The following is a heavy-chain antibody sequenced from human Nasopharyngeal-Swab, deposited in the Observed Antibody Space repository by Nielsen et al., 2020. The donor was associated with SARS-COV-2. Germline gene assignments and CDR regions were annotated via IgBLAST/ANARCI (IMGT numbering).Heavy chain of an antibody. J-gene: IGHJ6*02. Sequence: SLKISCAASGFPLDDYAMHWVRQAPGKGLEWVSGISWNSGSIGYADSVKGRFTISRDNAKNSLYLQMNSLRDEDTALYYCATLGGYSGYDSEYGMDVWGQGTTVTVSS. CDR1: GFPLDDYA. CDR3: ATLGGYSGYDSEYGMDV. D-gene: IGHD5-12*01. CDR2: ISWNSGSI. V-gene: IGHV3-9*01.